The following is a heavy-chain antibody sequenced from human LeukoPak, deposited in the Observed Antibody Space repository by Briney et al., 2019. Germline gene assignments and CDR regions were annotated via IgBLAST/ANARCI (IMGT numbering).Heavy chain of an antibody. Sequence: PGGPLRLSCAASGFSVGSNYMSWVRQAAGKGPEWVSVIYTGGTTHYAESVMGRFTISRDDSHNTVHLHMSGLRAEDTAVYYCAREGRFQSFDYWGQGTLFAVSS. CDR2: IYTGGTT. J-gene: IGHJ4*02. CDR3: AREGRFQSFDY. CDR1: GFSVGSNY. V-gene: IGHV3-53*01.